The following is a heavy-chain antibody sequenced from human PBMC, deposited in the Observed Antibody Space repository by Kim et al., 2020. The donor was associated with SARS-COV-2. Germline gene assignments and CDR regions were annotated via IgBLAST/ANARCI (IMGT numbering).Heavy chain of an antibody. CDR1: GYTFTSYW. V-gene: IGHV5-51*01. D-gene: IGHD1-20*01. Sequence: GESLKISCKGSGYTFTSYWIGWVRQMPGKGLEWMGIIYPGDSDTRYSPSFQGQVTISVDKSINTAYLQWSSLKASDTAIYYCARHDSVDGINYGMDVWGRGTTVTVSS. CDR3: ARHDSVDGINYGMDV. J-gene: IGHJ6*02. CDR2: IYPGDSDT.